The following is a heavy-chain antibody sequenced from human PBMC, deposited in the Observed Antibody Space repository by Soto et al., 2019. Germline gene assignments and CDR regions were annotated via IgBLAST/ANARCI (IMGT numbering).Heavy chain of an antibody. CDR3: AKILNYDLPKWFDP. D-gene: IGHD3-3*01. Sequence: SETLSLTCTVAGGPISSGGYYWSWIRQNPGKGLEWIGYIYYSGSAYYNPSLKSRVTIAVDTSQNQFSLRLSSVTAADTAVYYCAKILNYDLPKWFDPWGQGILVNVSS. CDR1: GGPISSGGYY. V-gene: IGHV4-31*03. J-gene: IGHJ5*02. CDR2: IYYSGSA.